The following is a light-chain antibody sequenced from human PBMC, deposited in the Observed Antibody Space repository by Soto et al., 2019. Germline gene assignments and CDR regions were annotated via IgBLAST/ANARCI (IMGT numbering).Light chain of an antibody. V-gene: IGLV2-14*01. Sequence: QSLMTQPASVSGSPGQSITISCTGTSSDVGGYKSVSWYQQHPGKAPKLMIYEVSNRPSGVSNRFSGSKSGNTASLTISGLQAEDEADYYCCSYTSSSPYVFGTGTKVTVL. CDR3: CSYTSSSPYV. CDR1: SSDVGGYKS. J-gene: IGLJ1*01. CDR2: EVS.